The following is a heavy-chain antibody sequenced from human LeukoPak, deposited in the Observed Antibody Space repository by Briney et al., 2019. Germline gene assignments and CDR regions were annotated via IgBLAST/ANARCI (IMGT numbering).Heavy chain of an antibody. CDR1: GGSFSGYY. CDR3: ARGRLYYDFWSGYYSGPYYCYYMDV. D-gene: IGHD3-3*01. J-gene: IGHJ6*03. V-gene: IGHV4-34*01. Sequence: PSETLSLTCAVYGGSFSGYYWSWIRQPPGKGLEWIGEINHSGSTNYNPSLKSRVTISVDTSKNQFSLKLSSVTAADTAVYYCARGRLYYDFWSGYYSGPYYCYYMDVWGKGTTVTVSS. CDR2: INHSGST.